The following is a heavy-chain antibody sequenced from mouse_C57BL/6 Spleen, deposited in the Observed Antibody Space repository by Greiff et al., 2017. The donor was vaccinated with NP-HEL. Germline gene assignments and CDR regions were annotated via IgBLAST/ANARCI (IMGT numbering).Heavy chain of an antibody. CDR1: GFSLTSYG. Sequence: VQLQESGPGLVQPSQSLSITCTVSGFSLTSYGVHWVRQSPGKGLEWLGVIWRGGSTDYNAAFMSRLSITKDNSKSQVFFKMNSLQADDTAIYYCAKEGYDGEAWFAYWGQGTLVTVSA. D-gene: IGHD2-2*01. V-gene: IGHV2-5*01. J-gene: IGHJ3*01. CDR3: AKEGYDGEAWFAY. CDR2: IWRGGST.